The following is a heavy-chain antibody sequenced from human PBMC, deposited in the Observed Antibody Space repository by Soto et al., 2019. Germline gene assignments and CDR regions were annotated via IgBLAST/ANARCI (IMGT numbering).Heavy chain of an antibody. Sequence: GGSLRLSCAASGFTFSSYGMHWVRQAPGKGLEWVAVIWYDGSNKYYADSVKGRFTISRDNSKNTLYLQMNSLRAEDTAVYYCARGKGEQLVRIYYYYGMDVWGQGTTVTVSS. J-gene: IGHJ6*02. V-gene: IGHV3-33*01. CDR3: ARGKGEQLVRIYYYYGMDV. D-gene: IGHD6-6*01. CDR2: IWYDGSNK. CDR1: GFTFSSYG.